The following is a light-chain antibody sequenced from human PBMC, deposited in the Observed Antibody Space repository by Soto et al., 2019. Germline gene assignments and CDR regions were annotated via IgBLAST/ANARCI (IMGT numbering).Light chain of an antibody. CDR1: QSFSSW. J-gene: IGKJ1*01. Sequence: DIQMTQSPSTLSASVGDRVTITCRASQSFSSWLAWYQQKPGPAPKLLIYKASPLQSGVQSSFSGSGPGTEFTLTIGSLQPDDSATYYCQQYRDNWTFGQGTKVEIK. CDR2: KAS. V-gene: IGKV1-5*03. CDR3: QQYRDNWT.